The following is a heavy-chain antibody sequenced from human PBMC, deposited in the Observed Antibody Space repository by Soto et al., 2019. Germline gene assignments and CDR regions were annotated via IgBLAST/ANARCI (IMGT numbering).Heavy chain of an antibody. CDR1: GFTFGDYW. V-gene: IGHV3-7*01. Sequence: EVQLAESGGGLVQPGGSLRLSCVASGFTFGDYWMNWVRQAPGKGLEWVANIKQDGSEKYYVDSVKGRFTISRDNAKNSLYLQINGLRDEDTAVYYCARGVVAAGRLTDYWSQGTLVTVSS. J-gene: IGHJ4*02. CDR2: IKQDGSEK. D-gene: IGHD2-2*01. CDR3: ARGVVAAGRLTDY.